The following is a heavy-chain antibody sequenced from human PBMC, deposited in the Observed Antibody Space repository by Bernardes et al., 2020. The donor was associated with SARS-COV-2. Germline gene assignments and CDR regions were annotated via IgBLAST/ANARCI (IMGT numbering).Heavy chain of an antibody. Sequence: GSLRLSCAASGLTVSDNYMTWVRQAPGKGLEWVALMYSGGSTYYADSVQGRFTVSRDNSKNTPYLQMNSLRAEDTAVYYCASVMATWDRGLFSNTYYFYGMDVWGQGTTVTVYS. D-gene: IGHD3-10*01. CDR1: GLTVSDNY. CDR3: ASVMATWDRGLFSNTYYFYGMDV. V-gene: IGHV3-66*01. J-gene: IGHJ6*02. CDR2: MYSGGST.